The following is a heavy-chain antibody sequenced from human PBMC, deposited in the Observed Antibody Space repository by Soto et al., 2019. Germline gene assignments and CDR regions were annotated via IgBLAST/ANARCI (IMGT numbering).Heavy chain of an antibody. V-gene: IGHV3-9*01. Sequence: GGSLRLSCAASGFTFDDYAMHWVRQAPGKGLEWVSGISWNSGSIGYADSVKGRFTISRDNAKNSLYLQMNSLRAEDTALYYCAKAGSSAYYYYYMDVWGKGTTVTVSS. CDR1: GFTFDDYA. J-gene: IGHJ6*03. CDR2: ISWNSGSI. CDR3: AKAGSSAYYYYYMDV. D-gene: IGHD6-6*01.